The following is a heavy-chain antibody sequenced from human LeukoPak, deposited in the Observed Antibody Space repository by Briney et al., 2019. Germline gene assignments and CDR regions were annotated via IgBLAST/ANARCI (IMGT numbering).Heavy chain of an antibody. CDR3: ARDLSGYDYFDY. J-gene: IGHJ4*02. Sequence: SETLSLTCAVYGGSFSGYYWSWIRQPPGKGLEWIGEINHSGSTNYNPSLKSRVTISVDTSENQFSLKLSSVTAADTAVYYCARDLSGYDYFDYWGQGTLVTVSS. V-gene: IGHV4-34*01. CDR2: INHSGST. D-gene: IGHD5-12*01. CDR1: GGSFSGYY.